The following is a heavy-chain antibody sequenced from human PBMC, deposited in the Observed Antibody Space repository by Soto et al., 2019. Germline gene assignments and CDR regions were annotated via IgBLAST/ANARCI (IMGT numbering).Heavy chain of an antibody. CDR3: ARAIAVGSTSLDY. Sequence: GGSLRLSCAASGFTFSSYAMHWVRQAPGKGLEWVAVISYDGSNKYYADSVKGRFTISRDNSKNTLYLQMDSLRDEDTAVYFCARAIAVGSTSLDYWGLGTRVTVSS. D-gene: IGHD6-19*01. J-gene: IGHJ4*02. V-gene: IGHV3-30-3*01. CDR2: ISYDGSNK. CDR1: GFTFSSYA.